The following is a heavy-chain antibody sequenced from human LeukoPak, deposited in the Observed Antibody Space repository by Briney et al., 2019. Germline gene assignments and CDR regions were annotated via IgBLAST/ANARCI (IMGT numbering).Heavy chain of an antibody. V-gene: IGHV4-31*03. CDR3: AREAVGDAFDI. J-gene: IGHJ3*02. CDR2: IYYSGST. D-gene: IGHD6-19*01. CDR1: GGSISSGGYY. Sequence: PSQTLSLTCTVSGGSISSGGYYWSWIRQHPGKGLEWIGYIYYSGSTNYNPSLKSRVTISVDTSKNQFSLKLSSVTAADTAVYYCAREAVGDAFDIWGQGTMVTVSS.